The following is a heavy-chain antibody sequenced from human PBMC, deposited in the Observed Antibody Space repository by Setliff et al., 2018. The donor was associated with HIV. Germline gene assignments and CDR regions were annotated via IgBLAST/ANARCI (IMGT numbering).Heavy chain of an antibody. Sequence: PSETLSLTCSVPGGSISSHYWSGIRQPPGKGLEWIGYMYYSGTTNYNPSLKSRVTISVDTSKNQFSLKLRSVTAADTAVYYCATSGSWFGEFKWGQGTLVTVSS. D-gene: IGHD3-10*01. CDR3: ATSGSWFGEFK. CDR2: MYYSGTT. V-gene: IGHV4-59*11. J-gene: IGHJ4*02. CDR1: GGSISSHY.